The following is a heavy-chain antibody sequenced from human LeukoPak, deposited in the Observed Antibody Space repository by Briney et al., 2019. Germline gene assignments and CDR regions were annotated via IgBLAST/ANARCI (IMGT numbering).Heavy chain of an antibody. CDR2: INHSGST. D-gene: IGHD2-2*02. CDR3: ARHRYCSSTSCYTYYYYGMDV. Sequence: PSETLSLTCAVYGGSFSGYYWSWIRQPPGKGLEWIGEINHSGSTNYNPSLKSRVTISVDTSKNQFSLKLSSVTAADTAVYYCARHRYCSSTSCYTYYYYGMDVWGQGTTVTVSS. V-gene: IGHV4-34*01. J-gene: IGHJ6*02. CDR1: GGSFSGYY.